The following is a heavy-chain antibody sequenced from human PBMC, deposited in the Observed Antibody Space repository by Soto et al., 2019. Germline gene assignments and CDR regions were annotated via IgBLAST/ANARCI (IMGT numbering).Heavy chain of an antibody. Sequence: SLRLSCAASGFTFSSYAMHWVRQAPGKGLEWVAVISYDESNKYYADSVKARFTISRDNSKNTLYLQMNSLISVDTAVYYCANSLWFGPENIWGQGTMVTVSS. V-gene: IGHV3-30-3*01. CDR1: GFTFSSYA. CDR2: ISYDESNK. J-gene: IGHJ3*02. CDR3: ANSLWFGPENI. D-gene: IGHD3-10*01.